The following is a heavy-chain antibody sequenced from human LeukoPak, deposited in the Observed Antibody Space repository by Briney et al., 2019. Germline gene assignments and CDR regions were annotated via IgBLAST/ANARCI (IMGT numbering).Heavy chain of an antibody. CDR1: GYTFTSYY. V-gene: IGHV1-46*01. J-gene: IGHJ6*03. CDR3: ARENDILTGYYRSPRYYMDV. CDR2: INPSGGST. D-gene: IGHD3-9*01. Sequence: ASVKASCKASGYTFTSYYMHWVRQAPGQGLEWMGIINPSGGSTSYAQKFQGRVTMTRDTSTSTVYMELSSLRSEDTAVYYCARENDILTGYYRSPRYYMDVWGKGTTVTVSS.